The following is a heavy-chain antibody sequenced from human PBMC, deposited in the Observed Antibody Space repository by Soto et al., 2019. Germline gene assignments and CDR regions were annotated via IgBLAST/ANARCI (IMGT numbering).Heavy chain of an antibody. J-gene: IGHJ1*01. V-gene: IGHV4-39*01. CDR3: ARHGSF. CDR2: IYYSGET. Sequence: QLQLQESGPGLVKPSETLSLTCTVSGVSISGTCYYWGWIRQTPAKGLEWNGTIYYSGETFYNPSLKSRVTISIDTSKNHFSLNLTSVTAADTAIYYCARHGSFWGQGALVTVSS. CDR1: GVSISGTCYY. D-gene: IGHD3-16*02.